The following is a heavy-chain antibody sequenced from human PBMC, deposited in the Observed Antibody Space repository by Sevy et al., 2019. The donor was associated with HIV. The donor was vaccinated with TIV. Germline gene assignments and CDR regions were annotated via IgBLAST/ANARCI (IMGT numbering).Heavy chain of an antibody. D-gene: IGHD2-15*01. V-gene: IGHV3-15*07. J-gene: IGHJ6*02. CDR1: GFTFSNAW. Sequence: GGSLRLSCAASGFTFSNAWMNWVRQAPGKGLEWVGRIKSKTDGGTTDYAAPVKGRFTISRDDSKNTLYLQMNSLKTEDTAVYYCTTEMPYSYCSGGSCYRAAVYYYYGMDVWGQGTTVTVSS. CDR3: TTEMPYSYCSGGSCYRAAVYYYYGMDV. CDR2: IKSKTDGGTT.